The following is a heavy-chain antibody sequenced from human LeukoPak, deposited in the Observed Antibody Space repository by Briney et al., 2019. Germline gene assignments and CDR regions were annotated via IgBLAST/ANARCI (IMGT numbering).Heavy chain of an antibody. CDR3: ATVPRYFDWLLDPNPLDY. D-gene: IGHD3-9*01. J-gene: IGHJ4*02. CDR2: FDPEDGET. CDR1: GYTLTELS. Sequence: ASVKVSCEVSGYTLTELSMHWVRQAPGKGLEWMGGFDPEDGETIYAQKFQGRVTMTEDTSTDTAYMELSSLRSEDTAVYYCATVPRYFDWLLDPNPLDYWGQGTLVTVSS. V-gene: IGHV1-24*01.